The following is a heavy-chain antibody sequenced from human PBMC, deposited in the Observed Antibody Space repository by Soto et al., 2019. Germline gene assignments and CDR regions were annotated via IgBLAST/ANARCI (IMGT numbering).Heavy chain of an antibody. CDR2: ISGSGVST. Sequence: EVQLLESGGDLVQPGGSLRLSCTASGFTFSSYAMTWVRQAPGKGREWVSGISGSGVSTHYAGSVKDRFTISIENSKQQMYVEMNSLRGEETAIYHCAKGSGFGELNCLDYWGQGTLVTVPS. CDR3: AKGSGFGELNCLDY. D-gene: IGHD3-10*01. CDR1: GFTFSSYA. J-gene: IGHJ4*02. V-gene: IGHV3-23*01.